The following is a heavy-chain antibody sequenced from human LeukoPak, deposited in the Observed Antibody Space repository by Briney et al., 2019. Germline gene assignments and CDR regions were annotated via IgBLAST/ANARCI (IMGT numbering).Heavy chain of an antibody. D-gene: IGHD4-23*01. Sequence: ASVKVSCKTSGYTFTNYYMHWVRQAPGQGLEWMGIINPSGTSTTYAQNFQGRVTMTRDTSTSTDSMELSSLRSEDTTVYYCARHDLGGTSPFDYWGQGTLVTVSS. V-gene: IGHV1-46*01. CDR1: GYTFTNYY. CDR3: ARHDLGGTSPFDY. CDR2: INPSGTST. J-gene: IGHJ4*02.